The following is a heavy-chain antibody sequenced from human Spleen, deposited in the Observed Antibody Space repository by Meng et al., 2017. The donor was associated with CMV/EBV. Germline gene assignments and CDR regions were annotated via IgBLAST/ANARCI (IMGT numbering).Heavy chain of an antibody. CDR2: FSSGSNYI. V-gene: IGHV3-21*03. Sequence: GGSLRLSCAASGFTFSTHTMIWVRQAPGKGLEWVSSFSSGSNYIYYIDSVKGRFTISRDDSIGTLYLQMNSLKSDDTAVYYCTTDFNGAQRFHYSYYGMDVWGQGTMVTVSS. D-gene: IGHD2-8*01. CDR3: TTDFNGAQRFHYSYYGMDV. J-gene: IGHJ6*02. CDR1: GFTFSTHT.